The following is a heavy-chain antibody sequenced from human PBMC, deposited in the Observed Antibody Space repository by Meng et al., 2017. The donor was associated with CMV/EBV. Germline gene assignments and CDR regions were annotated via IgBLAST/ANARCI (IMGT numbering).Heavy chain of an antibody. D-gene: IGHD2-2*01. V-gene: IGHV4-34*01. Sequence: SFSGYYWSWIRQPPGKGLESIGEINHSGSTNYNPSLKSRVNISVDTSKNQFSLKLSSVTAADTAVYYCARGGYCSSTSCLTRVWFDPWGQGTLVTVSS. CDR1: SFSGYY. CDR2: INHSGST. J-gene: IGHJ5*02. CDR3: ARGGYCSSTSCLTRVWFDP.